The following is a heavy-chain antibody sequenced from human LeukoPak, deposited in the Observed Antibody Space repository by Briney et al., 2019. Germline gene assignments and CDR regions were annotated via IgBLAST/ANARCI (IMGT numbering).Heavy chain of an antibody. D-gene: IGHD6-13*01. Sequence: QPGRSLRLSCAASGFSFDDYAMHWVRQAPGKGLEWVSGIGWNGGGIVYADSVKGRFTISRDNSKNTLYLQMNSLRAEDTAVYYCAKDRVRTGYSSSWYAPSFDYWGQGTLVTVSS. J-gene: IGHJ4*02. V-gene: IGHV3-9*01. CDR1: GFSFDDYA. CDR3: AKDRVRTGYSSSWYAPSFDY. CDR2: IGWNGGGI.